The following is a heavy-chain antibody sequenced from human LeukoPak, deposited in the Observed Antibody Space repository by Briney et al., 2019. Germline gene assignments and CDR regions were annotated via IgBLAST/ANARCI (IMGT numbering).Heavy chain of an antibody. CDR1: GFTFSNYA. V-gene: IGHV3-23*01. Sequence: GGPLRLSCAASGFTFSNYAMNWVRQAPGKGLEWVSCIRENATKTYYADSVKDRFAVSRDNSKNTVFLQMSGLRAEDTAVYYCAKSTLSVAPYHRQCFDSWGQGTLVTVSS. D-gene: IGHD4-23*01. J-gene: IGHJ4*02. CDR2: IRENATKT. CDR3: AKSTLSVAPYHRQCFDS.